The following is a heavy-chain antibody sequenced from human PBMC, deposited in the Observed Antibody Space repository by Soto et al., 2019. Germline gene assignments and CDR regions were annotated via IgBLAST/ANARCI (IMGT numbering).Heavy chain of an antibody. Sequence: WSCIRQPPGKGLEWIGFISYSGTTHYSASLRSRVSISVDTSKNQFSLDLSSVTAADTAVYYCAKMGTQVTGLYYCDYWGQGILVTVPQ. V-gene: IGHV4-30-4*08. J-gene: IGHJ4*02. CDR2: ISYSGTT. CDR3: AKMGTQVTGLYYCDY. D-gene: IGHD1-7*01.